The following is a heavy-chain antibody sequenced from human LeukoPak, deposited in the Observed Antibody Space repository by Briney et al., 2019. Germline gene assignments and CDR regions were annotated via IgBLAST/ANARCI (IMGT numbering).Heavy chain of an antibody. D-gene: IGHD5-18*01. CDR1: GFTFSSYW. CDR2: INSDGSNT. CDR3: ARVAGLQLVRWFDP. Sequence: PGGSLRLSCAASGFTFSSYWMLWLRQVPGKSLIYFSRINSDGSNTRYADSVKGTSTISRDNSKNTLYLQMNSLRVEDTAVYYCARVAGLQLVRWFDPWGQGTLVTVSS. J-gene: IGHJ5*02. V-gene: IGHV3-74*01.